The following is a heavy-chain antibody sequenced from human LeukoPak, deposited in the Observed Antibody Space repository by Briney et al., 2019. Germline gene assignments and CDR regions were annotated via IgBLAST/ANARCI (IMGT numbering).Heavy chain of an antibody. D-gene: IGHD2-2*01. CDR2: NYYSGST. Sequence: PSETLSLTCTVSGGSISSYYWSWIRQPPGKGLEWIGYNYYSGSTNYNPSLKSRVTISVDTSKNQFSLKLSSVTAADTAVYYCARGLPAATGWFDPWGQGTLVTVSS. J-gene: IGHJ5*02. CDR1: GGSISSYY. V-gene: IGHV4-59*01. CDR3: ARGLPAATGWFDP.